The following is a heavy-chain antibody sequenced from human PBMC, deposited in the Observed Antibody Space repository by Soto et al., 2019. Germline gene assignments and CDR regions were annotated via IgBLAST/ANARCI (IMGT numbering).Heavy chain of an antibody. CDR3: ARASYDFWSGLPYYFDY. J-gene: IGHJ4*02. V-gene: IGHV4-59*01. Sequence: SETLSLTCTVSGGSISSYYWSWIRRPPGKGLEWIGYIYYSGSTNYNPSLKSRVTISVDTSKNQFSLKLSSVTAADTAVYYCARASYDFWSGLPYYFDYWGQGTLVTVSS. D-gene: IGHD3-3*01. CDR1: GGSISSYY. CDR2: IYYSGST.